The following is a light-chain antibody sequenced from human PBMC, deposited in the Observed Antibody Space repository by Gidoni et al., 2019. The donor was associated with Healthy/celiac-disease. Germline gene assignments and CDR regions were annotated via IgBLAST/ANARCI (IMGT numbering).Light chain of an antibody. J-gene: IGKJ1*01. CDR2: KAS. CDR3: QKYNSPWT. V-gene: IGKV1-5*03. Sequence: DIQMTQSPSTLSASVGDRVTITCRASQSISSWLAWYQQKPGHAPKLLIYKASSLESGVPSRFSGSGSGTDFTLTISSLQPDDFATYYCQKYNSPWTFGQGTKVEIK. CDR1: QSISSW.